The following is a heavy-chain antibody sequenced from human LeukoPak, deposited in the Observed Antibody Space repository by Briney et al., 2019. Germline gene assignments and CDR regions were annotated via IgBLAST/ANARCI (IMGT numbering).Heavy chain of an antibody. CDR2: IWYDGSNK. J-gene: IGHJ4*02. V-gene: IGHV3-33*01. CDR3: ARGAADFWSGYYGYFDY. Sequence: PGRSLRPSCAASGFTFSSYGMPWVRQAPGKGLEWVAVIWYDGSNKYYADSVKGRFTISRDNSKNTLYLQMNSLRAEDTAVYYCARGAADFWSGYYGYFDYWGQGTLVTVSS. D-gene: IGHD3-3*01. CDR1: GFTFSSYG.